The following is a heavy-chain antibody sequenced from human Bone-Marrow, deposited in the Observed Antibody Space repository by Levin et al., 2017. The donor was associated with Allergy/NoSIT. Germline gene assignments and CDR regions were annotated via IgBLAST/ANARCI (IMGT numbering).Heavy chain of an antibody. Sequence: ASVKVSCKGSGYXXASYDXNWXXXXXXXGLEWMGWMNPTTGNTGFAQKFQGRVTLTSSTSISTAYMELSSLRSEDTAVYYCARGNLAGAVGARLLGYWGQGTLVTVSS. J-gene: IGHJ4*02. D-gene: IGHD1-26*01. CDR3: ARGNLAGAVGARLLGY. CDR2: MNPTTGNT. V-gene: IGHV1-8*01. CDR1: GYXXASYD.